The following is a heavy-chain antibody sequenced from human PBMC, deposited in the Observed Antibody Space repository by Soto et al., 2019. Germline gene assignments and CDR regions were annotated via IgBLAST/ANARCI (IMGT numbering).Heavy chain of an antibody. D-gene: IGHD2-2*01. CDR1: GGTFSSYA. Sequence: QVQLVQSGAEVQKPGSSVKVSCKASGGTFSSYAISWVRQAPGQGLEWMGGIIPIFGTANYAQKFQGRVTITADESTSTAYMELSSLRSEDTAVYYCAREGRHIVVVPAATPQRYYGMDVWGQGTTVTVSS. J-gene: IGHJ6*02. CDR2: IIPIFGTA. V-gene: IGHV1-69*01. CDR3: AREGRHIVVVPAATPQRYYGMDV.